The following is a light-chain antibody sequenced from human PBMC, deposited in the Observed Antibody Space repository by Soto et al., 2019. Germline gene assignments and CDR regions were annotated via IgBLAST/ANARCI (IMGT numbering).Light chain of an antibody. J-gene: IGLJ1*01. V-gene: IGLV2-14*03. CDR2: DVT. CDR3: SSYTTSSTLYV. CDR1: SSYVGAYNY. Sequence: QSVLTQPASVSGSPGQSITISCTGTSSYVGAYNYVSWYQQYPGKAPKYIIYDVTNRPSGVSYRFSGSKSGNTASLTISGLQAEDEADYYCSSYTTSSTLYVFGTGTKVNVL.